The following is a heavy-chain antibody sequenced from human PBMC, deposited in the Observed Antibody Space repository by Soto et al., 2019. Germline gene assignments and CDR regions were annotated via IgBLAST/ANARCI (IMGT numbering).Heavy chain of an antibody. CDR2: ITGTGGTP. CDR3: AKDFLNGTIDY. CDR1: GFTYTKYV. Sequence: GGSLRLSFEASGFTYTKYVMNWVRQAPVKGLEWVAGITGTGGTPFYADSVRGRFVISRDNSKNTVFLHMTSLRAEDTAVYYCAKDFLNGTIDYWGQGALLTVSS. D-gene: IGHD1-1*01. V-gene: IGHV3-23*01. J-gene: IGHJ4*02.